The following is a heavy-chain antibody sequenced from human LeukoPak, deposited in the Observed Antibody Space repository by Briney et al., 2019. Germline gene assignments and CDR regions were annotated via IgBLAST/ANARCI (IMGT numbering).Heavy chain of an antibody. V-gene: IGHV3-33*01. J-gene: IGHJ4*02. CDR3: ARDLYSGYDSDDY. CDR2: IWYDGSNK. D-gene: IGHD5-12*01. CDR1: GFTFSSYG. Sequence: RSGGPLRFSCAAFGFTFSSYGMHWVRQSPGKGLKGVAVIWYDGSNKYSADPVKGRFTISRDNSKNTLYLQMNSLRAEDTAVYYCARDLYSGYDSDDYWGQGTLVTVSS.